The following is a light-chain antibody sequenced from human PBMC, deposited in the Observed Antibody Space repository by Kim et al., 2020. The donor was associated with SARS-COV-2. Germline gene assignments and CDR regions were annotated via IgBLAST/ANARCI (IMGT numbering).Light chain of an antibody. CDR2: SNN. Sequence: ELTQPPSASGTPGQSVTISCSGSSSNIGINTVNWYQQLPGTAPKPLIYSNNQRPSGVPDRFSGSKSVTSASLAIGGLQSEDEAHYYCAAWDDSLNRVVFGGGTQLTVL. J-gene: IGLJ2*01. CDR1: SSNIGINT. V-gene: IGLV1-44*01. CDR3: AAWDDSLNRVV.